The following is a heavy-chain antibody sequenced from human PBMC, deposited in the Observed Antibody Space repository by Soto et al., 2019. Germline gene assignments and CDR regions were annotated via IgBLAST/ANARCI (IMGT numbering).Heavy chain of an antibody. CDR2: IYYSGTT. CDR3: ARSVVHQWLVHDAFDI. J-gene: IGHJ3*02. Sequence: SEPLSLTCTVAGGSISSSYWSWILQRPWKGLEWIAYIYYSGTTNYNPSLESRVTTSIDTSKNQFSLRLTSVTAADTAVYYCARSVVHQWLVHDAFDIWGQGTLVTVSS. CDR1: GGSISSSY. D-gene: IGHD6-19*01. V-gene: IGHV4-59*01.